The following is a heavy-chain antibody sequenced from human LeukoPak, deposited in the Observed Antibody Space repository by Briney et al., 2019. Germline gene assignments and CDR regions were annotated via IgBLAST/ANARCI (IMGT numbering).Heavy chain of an antibody. Sequence: SQTLSLTCAVSGGSISSGGYSWSWIRQPPGKGLEWIGYIYYSGSTNYNPSLKSRVTISVDTSKNQFSLKLSSVTAADAAVYYCARTVWGSYYDFWSGSDGAFDIWGQGTTVTVSS. D-gene: IGHD3-3*01. V-gene: IGHV4-61*08. CDR3: ARTVWGSYYDFWSGSDGAFDI. CDR2: IYYSGST. CDR1: GGSISSGGYS. J-gene: IGHJ3*02.